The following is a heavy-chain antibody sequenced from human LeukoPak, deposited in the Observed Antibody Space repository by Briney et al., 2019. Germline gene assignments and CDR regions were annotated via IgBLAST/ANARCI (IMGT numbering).Heavy chain of an antibody. CDR2: INPNSGGT. V-gene: IGHV1-2*02. CDR3: ARDSRQWLVRRWFDP. J-gene: IGHJ5*02. Sequence: GASVKVSCKASGYTFTGYYMHWVRQAPGQGLEWMGWINPNSGGTNYAQKFQGRVTMTRDTSISTAYMELSRLRSDDTAVYYCARDSRQWLVRRWFDPWGQGTLVTVSS. D-gene: IGHD6-19*01. CDR1: GYTFTGYY.